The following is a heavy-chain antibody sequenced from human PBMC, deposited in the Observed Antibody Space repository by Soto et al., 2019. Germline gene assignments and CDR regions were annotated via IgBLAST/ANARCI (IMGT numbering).Heavy chain of an antibody. CDR1: GGTFNNYA. J-gene: IGHJ6*02. V-gene: IGHV1-69*01. CDR3: ARPNSYGVTFHYYYGMDV. Sequence: QVQLVQSGAEVKRPGSSVKVSCEASGGTFNNYAITWVQQAPGQGLEWRGGIIPMFGTNYAQKFQDRATIAADESTGKAYMELSGLRSEDTAVYFCARPNSYGVTFHYYYGMDVWGQGTTVTVSS. CDR2: IIPMFGT. D-gene: IGHD3-10*01.